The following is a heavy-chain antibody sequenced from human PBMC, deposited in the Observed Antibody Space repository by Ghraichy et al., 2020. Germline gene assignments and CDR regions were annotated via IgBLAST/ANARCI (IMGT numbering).Heavy chain of an antibody. V-gene: IGHV3-33*01. CDR3: ARVNCTGWPSFEY. J-gene: IGHJ4*02. Sequence: GGSLRLSCAASGFIFSTYGMHWVRQAPGQGLEWVAVIWYDGTNKYYGDSVRGRFTISRDNSRNTMYLQMDNLRVDDTAVYYCARVNCTGWPSFEYWGQGVRVTVSS. D-gene: IGHD6-19*01. CDR2: IWYDGTNK. CDR1: GFIFSTYG.